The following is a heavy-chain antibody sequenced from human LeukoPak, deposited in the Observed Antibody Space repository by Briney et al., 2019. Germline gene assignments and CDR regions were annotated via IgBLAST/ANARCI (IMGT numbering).Heavy chain of an antibody. CDR1: GFTFSSYE. V-gene: IGHV3-48*03. J-gene: IGHJ3*02. CDR2: ISSSGSTI. Sequence: PGGSLRLSCAASGFTFSSYEMNWVRQAPGKGLEWVSYISSSGSTIYYADSVKGRFTISRDNAKNSLYLQMNSLRAEDTAVYYCARDLLRHVNYYDRPGDAFDIWGQGTMVTVSS. D-gene: IGHD3-22*01. CDR3: ARDLLRHVNYYDRPGDAFDI.